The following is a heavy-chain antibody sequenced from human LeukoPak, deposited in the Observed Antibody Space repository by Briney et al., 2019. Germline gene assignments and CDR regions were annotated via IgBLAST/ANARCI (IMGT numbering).Heavy chain of an antibody. J-gene: IGHJ4*02. D-gene: IGHD6-19*01. CDR3: ARSNYSSGFYFDY. Sequence: SETLSLTCTVSGDSISSSSYYWGWIRQPPGKGLEWIGSIYYSGSTYYNPSLKSRVTISVDTSKDQFSLKLSSVPAADTAVYYCARSNYSSGFYFDYWGQGTLVTVSS. V-gene: IGHV4-39*01. CDR2: IYYSGST. CDR1: GDSISSSSYY.